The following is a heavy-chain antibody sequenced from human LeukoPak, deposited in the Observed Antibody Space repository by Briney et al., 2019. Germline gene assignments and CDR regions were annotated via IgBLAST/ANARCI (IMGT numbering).Heavy chain of an antibody. V-gene: IGHV1-2*06. CDR1: GYTFTGYY. D-gene: IGHD1-1*01. Sequence: ASVKVSCKASGYTFTGYYMHWVRQAPGQGLEWMGRINPNSGGTNYAQKFQGRVTMTRDTSISTAYMELSRLRSDDTAVYYCARDISDGYSHYFDYWGQGTLVTVSS. CDR3: ARDISDGYSHYFDY. J-gene: IGHJ4*02. CDR2: INPNSGGT.